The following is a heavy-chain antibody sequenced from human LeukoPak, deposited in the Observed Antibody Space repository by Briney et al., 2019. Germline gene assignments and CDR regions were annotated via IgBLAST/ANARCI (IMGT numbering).Heavy chain of an antibody. Sequence: GGSLRLSCAASGFTFSSYSMHWVRQAPGKGLEWVSIIYSGGSAFYADSVKGRFTISRDNSKNTLYLQMNSLRAEDTAVYYCARGGSYLSAFDIWGQGTMVTVSS. CDR2: IYSGGSA. CDR3: ARGGSYLSAFDI. D-gene: IGHD1-26*01. CDR1: GFTFSSYS. J-gene: IGHJ3*02. V-gene: IGHV3-53*01.